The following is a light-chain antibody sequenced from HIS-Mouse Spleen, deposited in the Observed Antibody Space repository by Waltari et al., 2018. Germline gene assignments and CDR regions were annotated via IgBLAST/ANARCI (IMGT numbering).Light chain of an antibody. CDR2: QDS. Sequence: SYELPQPPSVSVSPGQTARTTCSGHALPKKHANWYQQKSGQAPVLVIYQDSQRPSGIPERFSGSSSGTLATLTISGAQVEDEADYYCYSTDSSGNHRVFGGGTKLTVL. CDR3: YSTDSSGNHRV. V-gene: IGLV3-10*01. J-gene: IGLJ2*01. CDR1: ALPKKH.